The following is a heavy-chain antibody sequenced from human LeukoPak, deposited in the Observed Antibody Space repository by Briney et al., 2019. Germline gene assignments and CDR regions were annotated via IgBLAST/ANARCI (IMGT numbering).Heavy chain of an antibody. V-gene: IGHV4-59*01. CDR2: IIYGGST. J-gene: IGHJ3*02. CDR3: ARATALGVDAFDI. CDR1: GGSISSYY. Sequence: PSETLSLTCTVPGGSISSYYWSWIRQPPGKGLEWIGYIIYGGSTNYNPSFKGRVTISVATSKNQFSLKLSSVTAADTAVYYCARATALGVDAFDIWGQGTMVTVSS. D-gene: IGHD3-10*01.